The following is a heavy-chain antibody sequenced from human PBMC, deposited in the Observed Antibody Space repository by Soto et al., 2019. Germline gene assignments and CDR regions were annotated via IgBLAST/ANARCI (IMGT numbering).Heavy chain of an antibody. V-gene: IGHV4-34*01. CDR1: GGSFSGYY. CDR3: ARGRVVVVPPYFDY. Sequence: QVQLQQWGAGLLKPSETLSLTCAVYGGSFSGYYWSWIRQPPGKGLEWIGEINHSGSTNYNPYLKSRVTISVDTSKNQFSLKLGSVTAADTAVYYCARGRVVVVPPYFDYWGQGTLVTVSS. CDR2: INHSGST. D-gene: IGHD2-2*01. J-gene: IGHJ4*02.